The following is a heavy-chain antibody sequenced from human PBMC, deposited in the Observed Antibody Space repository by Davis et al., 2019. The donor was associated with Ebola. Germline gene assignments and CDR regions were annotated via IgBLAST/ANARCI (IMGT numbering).Heavy chain of an antibody. J-gene: IGHJ6*02. CDR3: ARDLPQDYGDYVYYYYGMDV. V-gene: IGHV3-48*01. CDR1: GFTFSSYS. Sequence: GESLKISCAASGFTFSSYSMNWVRQAPGKGLEWVSYVSSSSSTIYYADSVKGRFTISRDNAKNSLYLQMNSLRAEDTAVYYCARDLPQDYGDYVYYYYGMDVWGQGTTVTVSS. CDR2: VSSSSSTI. D-gene: IGHD4-17*01.